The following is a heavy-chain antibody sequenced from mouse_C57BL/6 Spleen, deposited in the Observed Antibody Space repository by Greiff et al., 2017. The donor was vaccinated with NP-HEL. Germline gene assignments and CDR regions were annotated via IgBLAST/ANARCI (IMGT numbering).Heavy chain of an antibody. J-gene: IGHJ3*01. CDR2: IWGVGST. D-gene: IGHD2-4*01. V-gene: IGHV2-6*01. CDR3: ASRADYDKAWFAY. Sequence: QVQLKQSGPGLVAPSQSLSITCTVSGFSLTSYGVDWVRQSPGKGLEWLGVIWGVGSTNYNSALKSRLSISKDNSKSQVFLKMNSLQTDDTAMYYCASRADYDKAWFAYWGQGTLVTVSA. CDR1: GFSLTSYG.